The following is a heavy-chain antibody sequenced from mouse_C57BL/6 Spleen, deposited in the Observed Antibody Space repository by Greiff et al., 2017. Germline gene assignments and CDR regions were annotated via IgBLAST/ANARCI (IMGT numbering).Heavy chain of an antibody. CDR1: GYAFSSSW. CDR2: IYPGDGDT. CDR3: ARFERGYYFDY. J-gene: IGHJ2*01. V-gene: IGHV1-82*01. Sequence: QVQLQQSGPELVKPGASVKISCKASGYAFSSSWMNWVKQRPGKGLEWIGRIYPGDGDTNYNGKFTGKATLTADKSSSTAYMQLSSLTSEDSAVYFCARFERGYYFDYWGQGTTLTVSS.